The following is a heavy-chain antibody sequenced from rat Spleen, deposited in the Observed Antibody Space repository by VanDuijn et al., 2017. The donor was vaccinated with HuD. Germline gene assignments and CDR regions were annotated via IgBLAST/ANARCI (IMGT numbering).Heavy chain of an antibody. CDR1: GFSFSDYY. CDR3: TTEFGVRVMDA. J-gene: IGHJ4*01. CDR2: ISHDGSST. V-gene: IGHV5-20*01. Sequence: EVQLVESDGGLVQPGRSLKLSCAASGFSFSDYYLAWVRQAPTKGLEWVATISHDGSSTYYRDSVKGRFTISRDDATSSLYLQMDSLRSEDTATYYCTTEFGVRVMDAWGQGASVTVSS. D-gene: IGHD4-3*01.